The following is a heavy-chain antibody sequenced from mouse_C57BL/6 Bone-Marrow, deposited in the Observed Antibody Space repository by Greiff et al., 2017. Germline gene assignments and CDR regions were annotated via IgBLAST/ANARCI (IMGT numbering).Heavy chain of an antibody. J-gene: IGHJ3*01. CDR3: ARWDYDVWFSY. Sequence: VQLQQPGAELVKPGASVKLSCKASGYTFTSYWMHWVKQRPGQGLEWIGMIHPNSGSTNYNEKFKSKATLTVDKSSNTAYMQLSSLTSEDSAVYYCARWDYDVWFSYWGQGTLVTVSA. CDR2: IHPNSGST. V-gene: IGHV1-64*01. CDR1: GYTFTSYW. D-gene: IGHD2-4*01.